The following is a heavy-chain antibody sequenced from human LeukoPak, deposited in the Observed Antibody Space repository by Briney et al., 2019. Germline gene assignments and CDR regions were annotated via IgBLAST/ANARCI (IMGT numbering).Heavy chain of an antibody. CDR1: GFTFSGYE. D-gene: IGHD3-16*01. V-gene: IGHV3-48*03. CDR3: VRGDATRGDAFDI. CDR2: ISKSGTPV. J-gene: IGHJ3*02. Sequence: PGGSLRLSCAASGFTFSGYEMNWVRQAPGKGLEWVSYISKSGTPVYYTDSVKGRFTISRDNAENSLYLQMNSLRAEDTAMYYCVRGDATRGDAFDIWGQGTLVSVSS.